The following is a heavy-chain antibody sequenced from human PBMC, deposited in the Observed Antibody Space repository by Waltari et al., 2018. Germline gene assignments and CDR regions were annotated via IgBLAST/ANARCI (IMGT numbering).Heavy chain of an antibody. J-gene: IGHJ4*02. V-gene: IGHV3-30-3*01. CDR1: GFTFSSYA. CDR2: ISYDGSNK. D-gene: IGHD2-15*01. Sequence: QVQLVESGGGVVQPGRSLRLSCAASGFTFSSYAMHWVRQAPGKGLEWVAVISYDGSNKYYADSVKGRFTISRDNSKNTLYRQMNSLRAEDTAVYYCARELGYRGYHDYWGQGTLVTVSS. CDR3: ARELGYRGYHDY.